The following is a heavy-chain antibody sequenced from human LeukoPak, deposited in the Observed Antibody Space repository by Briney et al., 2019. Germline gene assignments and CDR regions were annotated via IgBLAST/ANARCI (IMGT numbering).Heavy chain of an antibody. CDR2: IKQDGSEK. J-gene: IGHJ3*02. CDR1: GFTFSSYW. V-gene: IGHV3-7*04. CDR3: ARVRGGSYSYAFDI. D-gene: IGHD1-26*01. Sequence: GGSLRLSCAASGFTFSSYWMSWVRQAPGKGLEWVANIKQDGSEKYYVDSVKGRFTISRDNAKNSLYLQMNSLRAEDTAVYYCARVRGGSYSYAFDIWGQGTMVTVSS.